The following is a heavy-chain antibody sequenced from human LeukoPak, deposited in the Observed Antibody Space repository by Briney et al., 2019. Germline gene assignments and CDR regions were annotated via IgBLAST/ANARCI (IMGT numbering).Heavy chain of an antibody. CDR1: GFTFSGYW. CDR2: TKQDGSEK. V-gene: IGHV3-7*01. CDR3: ARGGYYDSGGGYFEY. J-gene: IGHJ4*02. Sequence: GGSLRLSCAASGFTFSGYWMSWVRQAPGKGLEWVANTKQDGSEKNYVDSVKGRFTISRDNAKNSLFLQMSSLRVEDTAVYYCARGGYYDSGGGYFEYWGQGTLVTVSS. D-gene: IGHD3-10*01.